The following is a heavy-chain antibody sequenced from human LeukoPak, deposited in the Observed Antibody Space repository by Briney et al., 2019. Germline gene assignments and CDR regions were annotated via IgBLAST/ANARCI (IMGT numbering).Heavy chain of an antibody. V-gene: IGHV5-51*01. J-gene: IGHJ4*02. CDR1: GYTFTSYW. D-gene: IGHD3-22*01. Sequence: GESLQISCKGSGYTFTSYWVVWVRQMPGRGLEWMGIIYPGDSDTRYGPSFQGRVTFSADKSTNTAYLQWSRLKASDTAMYFCARQGGYYQDYWGQGTLVTVSS. CDR3: ARQGGYYQDY. CDR2: IYPGDSDT.